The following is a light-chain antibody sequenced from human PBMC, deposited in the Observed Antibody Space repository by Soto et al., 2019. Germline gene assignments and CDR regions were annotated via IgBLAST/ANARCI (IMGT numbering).Light chain of an antibody. J-gene: IGKJ1*01. CDR1: QSVSSD. V-gene: IGKV3-20*01. CDR3: QQYSSPPLT. Sequence: EIVLTQSPGSLSLSPGERATLSCRASQSVSSDLAWYQQKPGQAPRLLISGASSRATGFPDRFSGSGSGTDFSLTISRLEPEDSAVYYCQQYSSPPLTFGQGTKVEIK. CDR2: GAS.